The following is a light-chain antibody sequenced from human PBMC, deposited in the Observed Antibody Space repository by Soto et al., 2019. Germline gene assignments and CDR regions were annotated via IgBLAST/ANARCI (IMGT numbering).Light chain of an antibody. CDR3: AAWDDSLNGWV. CDR1: SSNIASNT. V-gene: IGLV1-44*01. CDR2: SNN. Sequence: QSVLTQPPSASGTPEQRVTISCSGSSSNIASNTVNWYQQLPGTAPKLLIYSNNQRPSGVPDRFSGSKSGTSASLAISGLQSEDEADYYCAAWDDSLNGWVFGGGTKVTVL. J-gene: IGLJ3*02.